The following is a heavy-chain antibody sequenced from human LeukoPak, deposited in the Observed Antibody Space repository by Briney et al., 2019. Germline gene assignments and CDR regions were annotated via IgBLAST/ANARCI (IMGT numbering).Heavy chain of an antibody. Sequence: SQTLSLTCTVSGGSISSGGYYWSWIRQPPGKGLEWIGYIYHSGSTYYNPSLKSRVTISVDTSKNQFSLKLSSVTAADTAVYYCARDPSSTLLPMDVWGKGTTVTVSS. CDR2: IYHSGST. D-gene: IGHD2-2*01. V-gene: IGHV4-30-2*01. J-gene: IGHJ6*03. CDR3: ARDPSSTLLPMDV. CDR1: GGSISSGGYY.